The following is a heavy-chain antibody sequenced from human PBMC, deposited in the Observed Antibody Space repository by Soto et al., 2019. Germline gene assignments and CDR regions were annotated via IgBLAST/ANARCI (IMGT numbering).Heavy chain of an antibody. Sequence: ASVKVSCKASGYSFATYGFSWVRQAPGQGLECVGWISAHNGDTHYSQKFQGKVTLTTDTSTNTGYMELRSLTSDDTAVYFCATEPIYYNDGSGYYPLGHWGQGTLVTVSS. D-gene: IGHD3-22*01. CDR3: ATEPIYYNDGSGYYPLGH. CDR2: ISAHNGDT. CDR1: GYSFATYG. V-gene: IGHV1-18*04. J-gene: IGHJ4*02.